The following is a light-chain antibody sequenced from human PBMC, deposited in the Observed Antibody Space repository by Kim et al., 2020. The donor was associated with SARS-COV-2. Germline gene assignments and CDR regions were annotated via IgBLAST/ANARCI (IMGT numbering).Light chain of an antibody. J-gene: IGKJ5*01. Sequence: EIVLTQSPGTLSLSPGERATLSCRASQSISNNYLAWYQQEPGQAPRLLIYGASRRAAGIPDRFSGSGSGTDFTLTVSRLEPEDFAVYYCQQYGSSPITFGQGTRREIK. CDR2: GAS. V-gene: IGKV3-20*01. CDR1: QSISNNY. CDR3: QQYGSSPIT.